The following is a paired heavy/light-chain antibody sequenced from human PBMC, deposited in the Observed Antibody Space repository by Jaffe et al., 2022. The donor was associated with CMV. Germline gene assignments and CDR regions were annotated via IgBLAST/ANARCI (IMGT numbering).Heavy chain of an antibody. J-gene: IGHJ6*02. CDR3: AKNGYDYVWGSSYYYYGMDV. D-gene: IGHD3-16*01. CDR2: ISSSGSTI. Sequence: QVQLVESGGGLVKPGGSLRLSCAASGFTFSDYYMSWIRQAPGKGLEWVSYISSSGSTIYYADSVKGRFTISRDNAKNSLYLQMNSLRAEDTAVYYCAKNGYDYVWGSSYYYYGMDVWGQGTTVTVSS. CDR1: GFTFSDYY. V-gene: IGHV3-11*01.
Light chain of an antibody. CDR1: QSLLHSNGYNY. CDR2: LGS. V-gene: IGKV2-28*01. CDR3: MQALPSSIT. J-gene: IGKJ3*01. Sequence: DIVMTQSPLSLPVTPGEPASISCRSSQSLLHSNGYNYLDWYLQKPGQSPQLLIYLGSNRASGVPDRFSGSGSGTDFTLKISRVEAEDVGVYYCMQALPSSITFGPGTKVDIK.